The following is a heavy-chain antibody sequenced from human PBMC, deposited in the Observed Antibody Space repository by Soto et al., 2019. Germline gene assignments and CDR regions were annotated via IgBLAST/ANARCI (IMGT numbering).Heavy chain of an antibody. CDR3: ARGRYGDY. D-gene: IGHD1-1*01. CDR2: ISAHNGNT. J-gene: IGHJ4*02. CDR1: GYTFTSYG. V-gene: IGHV1-18*01. Sequence: QVHLVQSGAEVKKPGASVTVSCKASGYTFTSYGITWVRQAPGQGLEWMGWISAHNGNTDYAQKLQGRVIVTRDTSTTTAYMELRSLISDVTAVYYCARGRYGDYWGQGALVTVSS.